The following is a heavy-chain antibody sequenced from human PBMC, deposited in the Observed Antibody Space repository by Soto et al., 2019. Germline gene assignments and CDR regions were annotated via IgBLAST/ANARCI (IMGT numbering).Heavy chain of an antibody. CDR2: ISSSSSYI. CDR1: GFTFSSYG. CDR3: ARDWSSSSIDDY. J-gene: IGHJ4*02. Sequence: EVQLVESGGGLVKPGGSLRLSCEPFGFTFSSYGLNWSRQAPGRGLEWVSSISSSSSYIYYADSVKGRFTISRDNAKNSLYLQMNSLRAEDTAVYYCARDWSSSSIDDYWGQGTLVTVSS. V-gene: IGHV3-21*01. D-gene: IGHD6-6*01.